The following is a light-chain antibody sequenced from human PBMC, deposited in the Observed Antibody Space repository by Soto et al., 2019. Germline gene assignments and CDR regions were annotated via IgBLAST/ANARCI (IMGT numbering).Light chain of an antibody. V-gene: IGKV3-15*01. CDR3: QQYNNWPPKT. J-gene: IGKJ1*01. Sequence: IMMTQSPASLSLSPGERSTSSCMASQSVSSNLAWYQQKPGRTPRLLIYGASTRATDVPARFSGSGSGTEFTLTISSLQSEDSAIYYCQQYNNWPPKTFGQGSNVDVK. CDR1: QSVSSN. CDR2: GAS.